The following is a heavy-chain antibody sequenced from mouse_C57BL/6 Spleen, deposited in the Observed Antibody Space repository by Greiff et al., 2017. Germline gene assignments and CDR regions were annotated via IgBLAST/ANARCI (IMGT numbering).Heavy chain of an antibody. CDR1: GFTFSDYG. CDR2: ISSGSSTI. J-gene: IGHJ1*03. D-gene: IGHD2-5*01. Sequence: VQLKESGGGLVKPGGSLKLSCAASGFTFSDYGMHWVRQAPEKGLEWVAYISSGSSTIYYADTVKGRFTISRDNAKNTLFLQMTSLRSEDTAMYYCARGDSTRYFDVWGTGTTVTVSS. CDR3: ARGDSTRYFDV. V-gene: IGHV5-17*01.